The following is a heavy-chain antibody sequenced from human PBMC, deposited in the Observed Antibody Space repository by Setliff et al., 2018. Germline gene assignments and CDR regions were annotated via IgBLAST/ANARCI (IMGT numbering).Heavy chain of an antibody. J-gene: IGHJ3*02. V-gene: IGHV1-46*01. CDR1: GYTFTGYY. CDR3: AISTIFGVVSPTPDAFDI. D-gene: IGHD3-3*01. CDR2: INPSGGST. Sequence: AASVKVSCKASGYTFTGYYMHWVRQAPGQGLEWMGIINPSGGSTSYAQKFQGRVTITADKSTSTAYMELSRLRSEDTAVYYCAISTIFGVVSPTPDAFDIWGQGTMVTVSS.